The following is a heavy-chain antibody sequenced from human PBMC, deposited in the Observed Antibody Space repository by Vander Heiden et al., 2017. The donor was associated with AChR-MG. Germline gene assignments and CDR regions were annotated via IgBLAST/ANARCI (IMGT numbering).Heavy chain of an antibody. CDR2: ISGSGGST. V-gene: IGHV3-23*01. Sequence: EVQLLESGGGLVQPGGSLRLSCAASGFTFSSKAMSWVRQAPGKGLEWVSAISGSGGSTYYADSVKGRFTISRDNSKNTLYLQMNSLRAEDTAVYYCAKRGSSSSHYYYYMDVWGKGTTVTVSS. CDR1: GFTFSSKA. J-gene: IGHJ6*03. D-gene: IGHD6-6*01. CDR3: AKRGSSSSHYYYYMDV.